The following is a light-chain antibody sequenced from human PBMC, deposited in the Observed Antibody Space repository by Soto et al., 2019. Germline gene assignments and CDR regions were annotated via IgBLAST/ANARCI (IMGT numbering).Light chain of an antibody. CDR3: AAWDDSLSGHEL. CDR1: NSNIGKNY. V-gene: IGLV1-47*01. CDR2: RNN. J-gene: IGLJ2*01. Sequence: QAVVTQPPSASGTPGQRVTISCYGSNSNIGKNYVYWYRQLPGTAPKLLIYRNNQRPSGVPDRFSGSKSGTSASLAISGLRSEDEADYYCAAWDDSLSGHELFGGGTKLTVL.